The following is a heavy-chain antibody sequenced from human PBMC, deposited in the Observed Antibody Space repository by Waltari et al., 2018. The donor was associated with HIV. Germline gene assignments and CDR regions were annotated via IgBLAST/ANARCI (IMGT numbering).Heavy chain of an antibody. CDR1: GYTFTTYA. D-gene: IGHD3-3*01. CDR3: ARHGVRGVSSKGYLDY. V-gene: IGHV1-3*01. CDR2: INAGKGDT. J-gene: IGHJ4*02. Sequence: QVQLVQSGAEVKRPGASVKVSCKASGYTFTTYAIHWVGQAPGQGVEWMGWINAGKGDTKDSQKVQGRVTITTDASASTGYRGLSSLIAEDTAVYYCARHGVRGVSSKGYLDYGGQGTLVTVSS.